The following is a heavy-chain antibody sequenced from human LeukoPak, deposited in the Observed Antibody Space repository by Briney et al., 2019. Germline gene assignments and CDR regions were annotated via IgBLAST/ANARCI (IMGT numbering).Heavy chain of an antibody. CDR3: AKVAIDSSGYYPYFDY. D-gene: IGHD3-22*01. V-gene: IGHV3-23*01. CDR2: ISGSGGST. CDR1: GFTFSSYG. Sequence: GGSLRLSCAASGFTFSSYGMSWVRQAPGKGLEWVSSISGSGGSTYYADSVKGRFTISRDNSKNTLYLQMNSLRAEDTAVYYCAKVAIDSSGYYPYFDYRGQGTLVTVSS. J-gene: IGHJ4*02.